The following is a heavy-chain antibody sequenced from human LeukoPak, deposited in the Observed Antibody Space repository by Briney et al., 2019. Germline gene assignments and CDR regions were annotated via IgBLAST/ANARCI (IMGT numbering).Heavy chain of an antibody. CDR3: ARGAAVAGRVYLDS. J-gene: IGHJ4*02. Sequence: GGSLRLSCAASGFTFGNAWMTWVRQAPGKGLEWVASISSSSPYIYYTDSVKGRFTISRDNAKNSLYLQMNSLRAEDTAVYYCARGAAVAGRVYLDSWGQGTLVTVSS. CDR2: ISSSSPYI. V-gene: IGHV3-21*01. CDR1: GFTFGNAW. D-gene: IGHD6-19*01.